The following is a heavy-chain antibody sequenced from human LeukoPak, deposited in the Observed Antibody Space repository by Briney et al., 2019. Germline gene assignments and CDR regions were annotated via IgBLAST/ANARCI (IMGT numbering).Heavy chain of an antibody. CDR3: ARGSGWDYFDY. CDR2: ISYDGSNK. D-gene: IGHD6-19*01. Sequence: GRSLRLSCAASGFTFSSYAMHWVRQAPGKGLEWVAVISYDGSNKYYADSVKGRFTISRDNSKNTLYLQMNSLRAEDTAVYYCARGSGWDYFDYWGQGTLVTVSS. CDR1: GFTFSSYA. J-gene: IGHJ4*02. V-gene: IGHV3-30-3*01.